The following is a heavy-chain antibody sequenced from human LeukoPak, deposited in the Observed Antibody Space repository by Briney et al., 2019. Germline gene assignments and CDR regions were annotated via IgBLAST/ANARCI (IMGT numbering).Heavy chain of an antibody. CDR2: VSNSGDNT. CDR3: ATSPTFDP. J-gene: IGHJ5*02. V-gene: IGHV3-23*01. Sequence: GGSLRLSCAASGFIFSDYAMSWVRQAPGKGLEWVAAVSNSGDNTYYADSVKGRFTISRDNSKSTLYLQMNTLRAEDTAVYYCATSPTFDPWGQGTLVTVSS. CDR1: GFIFSDYA.